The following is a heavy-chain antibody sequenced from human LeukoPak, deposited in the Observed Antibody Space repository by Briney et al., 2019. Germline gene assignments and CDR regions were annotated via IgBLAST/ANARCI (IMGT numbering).Heavy chain of an antibody. D-gene: IGHD7-27*01. CDR3: TREVWGSTFPDY. J-gene: IGHJ4*02. CDR1: GYSISSGYF. Sequence: SETLSLTCSVSGYSISSGYFGGWIRQPPGKGPGWIATTHHSGATYYNPSLKSRVTLSVDTSKNQVSLKMTSVTAADTAVYYCTREVWGSTFPDYWGQGTLVTVSS. V-gene: IGHV4-38-2*02. CDR2: THHSGAT.